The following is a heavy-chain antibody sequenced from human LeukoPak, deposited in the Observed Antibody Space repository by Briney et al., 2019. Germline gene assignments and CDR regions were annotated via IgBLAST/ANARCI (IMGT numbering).Heavy chain of an antibody. D-gene: IGHD4-17*01. CDR3: ARDDHGANPIDY. CDR1: GFTFSSYG. J-gene: IGHJ4*02. V-gene: IGHV3-33*01. Sequence: PGRSLRLSCAASGFTFSSYGMHWVRQAPGKGLEWVAVIWYDGSNKYYADSVKGRFTISRDNAKNLLYLQMNSLRAEDTAVYYCARDDHGANPIDYWGQGTLVTVSS. CDR2: IWYDGSNK.